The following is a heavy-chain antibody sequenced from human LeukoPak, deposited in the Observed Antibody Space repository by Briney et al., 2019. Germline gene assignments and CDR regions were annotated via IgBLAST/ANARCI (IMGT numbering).Heavy chain of an antibody. CDR1: GYSIGSDYY. D-gene: IGHD3-22*01. J-gene: IGHJ4*02. CDR2: ISHTGNT. V-gene: IGHV4-38-2*02. Sequence: SETLSLTCTVSGYSIGSDYYWGWIPQPPGKGLQWIGSISHTGNTFYNPSLKSRVTISRDTSKNLFSLKLGSVTAADTAVYYCTRVPDMYSYDSSGDDWGQGTLITVSS. CDR3: TRVPDMYSYDSSGDD.